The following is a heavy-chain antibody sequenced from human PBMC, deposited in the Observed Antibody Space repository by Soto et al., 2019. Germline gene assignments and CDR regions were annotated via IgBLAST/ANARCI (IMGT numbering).Heavy chain of an antibody. Sequence: TLSLPCAASGSSLSSGGYSWSWIRQPPGKGLEWIWYIYHSGSTYYNPSFKSRATISVDRSKNQFSLKLSSVPAADTAVYYCARGPFYGRWGKRSLVTVSS. CDR1: GSSLSSGGYS. CDR2: IYHSGST. J-gene: IGHJ4*02. D-gene: IGHD3-10*01. CDR3: ARGPFYGR. V-gene: IGHV4-30-2*01.